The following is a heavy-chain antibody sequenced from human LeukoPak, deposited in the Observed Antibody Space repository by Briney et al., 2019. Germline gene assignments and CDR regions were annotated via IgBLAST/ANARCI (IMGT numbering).Heavy chain of an antibody. CDR1: GFTFSSYA. D-gene: IGHD1/OR15-1a*01. J-gene: IGHJ4*02. V-gene: IGHV3-23*01. CDR2: ISGSGGST. CDR3: ARDSNWNNGGFDY. Sequence: GGTLRLSCAASGFTFSSYAMSWVRQAPGKGLEWVSGISGSGGSTYYADSVKGRFTISRDNVKNTLHLQMSSLRAEDTAIYYCARDSNWNNGGFDYWGQGTLVTVSA.